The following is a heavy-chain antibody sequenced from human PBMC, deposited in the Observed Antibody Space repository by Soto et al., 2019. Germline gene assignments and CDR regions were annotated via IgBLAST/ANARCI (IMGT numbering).Heavy chain of an antibody. CDR3: TTDRKPTYYYDSSGYYREAFDI. CDR2: IKSKTDGGTT. V-gene: IGHV3-15*07. D-gene: IGHD3-22*01. J-gene: IGHJ3*02. Sequence: LRLSCAASGFTFSNAWMNWVRQAPGKGLEWVGRIKSKTDGGTTDHAAPVKGRFTISRDDSKNTLKLQMNSQKTVDTAVYYCTTDRKPTYYYDSSGYYREAFDIWGQGTMVTV. CDR1: GFTFSNAW.